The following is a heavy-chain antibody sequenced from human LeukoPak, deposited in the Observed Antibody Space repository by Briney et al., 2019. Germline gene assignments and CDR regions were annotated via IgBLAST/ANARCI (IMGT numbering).Heavy chain of an antibody. V-gene: IGHV4-39*01. CDR3: ARHTSFGTNYFDY. CDR2: IYYSGST. D-gene: IGHD3-16*01. Sequence: SETLSLTCSVSGGSIRSSSYYWGWTRQPPGKGLEWIGSIYYSGSTYSNPSLKSRVTISVDTSKNQFSLKLSSLTAADTAVYYCARHTSFGTNYFDYWGQGTLVTVSS. J-gene: IGHJ4*02. CDR1: GGSIRSSSYY.